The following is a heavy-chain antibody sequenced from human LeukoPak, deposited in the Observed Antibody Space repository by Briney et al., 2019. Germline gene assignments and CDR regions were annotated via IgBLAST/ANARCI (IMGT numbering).Heavy chain of an antibody. D-gene: IGHD1-14*01. V-gene: IGHV3-23*01. CDR3: AQGQPEPFYYYYYGMDV. CDR2: ISGSGGST. J-gene: IGHJ6*02. Sequence: GGSLRLSCAASGFTFSSYAMSWVRQAPGKGLEWVSAISGSGGSTYYADSVKGRFTISRDNSKNTLYLQMNSLRAEDTAVYYCAQGQPEPFYYYYYGMDVWGQGTTVTVSS. CDR1: GFTFSSYA.